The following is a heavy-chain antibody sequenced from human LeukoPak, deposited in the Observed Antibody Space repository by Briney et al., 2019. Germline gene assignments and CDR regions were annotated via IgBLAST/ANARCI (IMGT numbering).Heavy chain of an antibody. CDR1: GFTFSSYA. V-gene: IGHV3-30*04. CDR2: ISYDGNNK. Sequence: GGSLRLSCAASGFTFSSYAMHWVRQAPGKGLEWVAAISYDGNNKYYADSVKGRFTISRDNSKNTLYLQMNSLRAEDTAVYYCARVGYSGYDPFDYWGQGTLVTVSS. CDR3: ARVGYSGYDPFDY. D-gene: IGHD5-12*01. J-gene: IGHJ4*02.